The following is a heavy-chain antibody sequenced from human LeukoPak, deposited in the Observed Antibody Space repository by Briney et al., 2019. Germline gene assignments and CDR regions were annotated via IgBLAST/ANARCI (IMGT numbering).Heavy chain of an antibody. CDR2: ISSSSSYI. J-gene: IGHJ4*02. Sequence: GGSLRLSCAASGFTFSSYSMNWVRQAPGKGLEWASSISSSSSYIYYADSVKGRFTISRDNAKNSLYLQMNSLRAEDTAVYYCARGNWNALDYWGQGTLVTVSS. CDR3: ARGNWNALDY. D-gene: IGHD1-20*01. CDR1: GFTFSSYS. V-gene: IGHV3-21*01.